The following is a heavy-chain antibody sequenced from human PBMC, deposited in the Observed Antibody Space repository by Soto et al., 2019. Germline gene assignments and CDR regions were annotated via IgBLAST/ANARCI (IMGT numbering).Heavy chain of an antibody. V-gene: IGHV3-30*18. Sequence: LRLSCASPGFTFSSYGMHWVRQAPGKGLEWVAVISYDGSNKYYADSVKGRFTISRDNSKNTLYLQMNSLRAEDTAVYYCAKDGEDRVVVVAPTEPFEICGQGTMVTV. CDR2: ISYDGSNK. D-gene: IGHD2-15*01. CDR1: GFTFSSYG. J-gene: IGHJ3*02. CDR3: AKDGEDRVVVVAPTEPFEI.